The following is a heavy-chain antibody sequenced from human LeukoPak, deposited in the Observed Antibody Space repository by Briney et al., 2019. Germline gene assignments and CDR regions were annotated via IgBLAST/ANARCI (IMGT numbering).Heavy chain of an antibody. CDR3: ALRSGLHDAFDI. Sequence: GEPLKISCKGSGYSFSSYWIAWVRQMPGKGLAWMGIIYPGDSDTRYSPSFQGHVTISADKSISTAYLQWSSLKASDTAMYYCALRSGLHDAFDIWGQGTMVTVSS. J-gene: IGHJ3*02. CDR1: GYSFSSYW. CDR2: IYPGDSDT. D-gene: IGHD2-15*01. V-gene: IGHV5-51*01.